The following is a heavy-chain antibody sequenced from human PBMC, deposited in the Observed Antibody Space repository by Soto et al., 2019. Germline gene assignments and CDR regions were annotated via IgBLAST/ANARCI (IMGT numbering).Heavy chain of an antibody. V-gene: IGHV4-39*01. Sequence: QLQLQESGPGLVKPSETLSLTCTVSGGSISSSSYYWGWIRQPPGKGLEWIGSIYYSGSTYYNPSLKSRVTIAVDTSKNQFSLKLSSVTAADTAVYYCARHSRGPLEGDFWSGVPFDYWGQGTLVTVSS. CDR1: GGSISSSSYY. CDR3: ARHSRGPLEGDFWSGVPFDY. J-gene: IGHJ4*02. D-gene: IGHD3-3*01. CDR2: IYYSGST.